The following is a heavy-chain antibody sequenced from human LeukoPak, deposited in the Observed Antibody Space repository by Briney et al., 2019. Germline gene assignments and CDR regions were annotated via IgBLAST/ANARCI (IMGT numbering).Heavy chain of an antibody. Sequence: PWASVKVSCKASGYTFTSYYMHWVRQAPGQGLEWMGIINPSGGSTSYAQKFQGRVTMTRDTSTSTVYMELSSLRSEDTAVYYCARAPLEWFIHYYYGMDVWGQGTTVTVSS. D-gene: IGHD3-3*01. CDR3: ARAPLEWFIHYYYGMDV. CDR2: INPSGGST. CDR1: GYTFTSYY. V-gene: IGHV1-46*01. J-gene: IGHJ6*02.